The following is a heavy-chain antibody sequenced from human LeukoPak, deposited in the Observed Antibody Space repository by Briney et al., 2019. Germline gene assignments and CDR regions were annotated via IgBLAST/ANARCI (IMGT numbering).Heavy chain of an antibody. CDR3: ARLGYYDILTGYSYYYYGMDV. D-gene: IGHD3-9*01. CDR2: IIPIFGTA. J-gene: IGHJ6*02. Sequence: SVTVSCKASGGTFSSYAISWVRQAPGQGLEWMGGIIPIFGTANYAQKFQGRVTITADESTSTAYMELSSLRSEDTAVYYCARLGYYDILTGYSYYYYGMDVWGQGTTVTVSS. CDR1: GGTFSSYA. V-gene: IGHV1-69*13.